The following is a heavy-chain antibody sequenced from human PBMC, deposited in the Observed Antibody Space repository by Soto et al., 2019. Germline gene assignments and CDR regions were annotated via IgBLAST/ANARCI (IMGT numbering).Heavy chain of an antibody. CDR3: EKDPPEEGDCRGGSCYGLEAFDI. J-gene: IGHJ3*02. Sequence: QVQLVESGGGVVQPGRSLRLSCAASGFTFSSYGMHWVRQAPGKGLEWVAVISYDGSNTDYADSVKGRFTISRDNSKNKLYLQMNSLRGEETAVYYCEKDPPEEGDCRGGSCYGLEAFDIWGQGTMVNGSS. V-gene: IGHV3-30*18. CDR2: ISYDGSNT. D-gene: IGHD2-15*01. CDR1: GFTFSSYG.